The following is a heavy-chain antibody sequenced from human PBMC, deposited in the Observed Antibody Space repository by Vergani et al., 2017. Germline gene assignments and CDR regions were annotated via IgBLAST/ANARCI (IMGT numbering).Heavy chain of an antibody. V-gene: IGHV7-4-1*02. Sequence: QVQLVQSGSELKKPGASLKVSCKTSGHTFSNYEMNWVRQAPGQRLEWMGWINTKTGNPTYAQDFTGRFVFSLDTSVSTAYLEINNLQPEDSAVYFCATASWAQLWVLKHWGQGTRVTVSS. CDR3: ATASWAQLWVLKH. CDR1: GHTFSNYE. J-gene: IGHJ4*02. D-gene: IGHD5-24*01. CDR2: INTKTGNP.